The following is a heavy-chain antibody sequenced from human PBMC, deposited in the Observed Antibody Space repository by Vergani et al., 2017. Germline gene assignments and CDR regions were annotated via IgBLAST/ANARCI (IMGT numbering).Heavy chain of an antibody. D-gene: IGHD6-19*01. J-gene: IGHJ4*02. CDR3: ARDQGTGSGWYGGFDY. Sequence: QVQLQESGPGLVKPSQTLSLTCTVSGGPISSGSYYWSWIRQPAGKGLEWIGRIYYSGSTNYNPSLKRRVTISVDTSKNQFSLKLSSVTAADTAVYYCARDQGTGSGWYGGFDYWGQGTLVTVSS. CDR1: GGPISSGSYY. V-gene: IGHV4-61*02. CDR2: IYYSGST.